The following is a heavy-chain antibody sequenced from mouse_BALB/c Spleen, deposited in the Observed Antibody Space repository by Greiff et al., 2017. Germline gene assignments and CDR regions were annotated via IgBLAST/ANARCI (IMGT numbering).Heavy chain of an antibody. CDR2: IDPETGGT. D-gene: IGHD2-1*01. V-gene: IGHV1-15*01. Sequence: VQLQQSGAELVRPGASVTLSCKASGYTFTDYEMHWVKQTPVHGLEWIGAIDPETGGTAYNQKFKGKATLTADKSSSTAYMELRSLTSEDSAVYYCTRSNYGNFFLDYWGQGTTLTVSS. CDR1: GYTFTDYE. CDR3: TRSNYGNFFLDY. J-gene: IGHJ2*01.